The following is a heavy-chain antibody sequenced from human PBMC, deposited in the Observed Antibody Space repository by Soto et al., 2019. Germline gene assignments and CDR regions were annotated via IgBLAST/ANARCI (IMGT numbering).Heavy chain of an antibody. V-gene: IGHV1-3*01. Sequence: QVQLVQSGAEVKEPGASVKVSCKASGYTFTSYAMHWVRQAPGQRLEWMGWINAGNGNTKYSQKFQGRVTITRDTSASTAYMELSSLRSEDTAVYYCARDRLPRGESGYWSSGSQNNNWFDPWGQGTLVTVSS. J-gene: IGHJ5*02. CDR2: INAGNGNT. CDR3: ARDRLPRGESGYWSSGSQNNNWFDP. CDR1: GYTFTSYA. D-gene: IGHD3-3*01.